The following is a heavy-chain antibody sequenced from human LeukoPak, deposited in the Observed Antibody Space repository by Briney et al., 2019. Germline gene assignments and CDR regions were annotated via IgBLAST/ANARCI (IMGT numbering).Heavy chain of an antibody. J-gene: IGHJ4*02. CDR3: AKDRVGSGSYYSPPAFDY. CDR2: ISGSGGST. D-gene: IGHD1-26*01. Sequence: GGSLRLSCAASGFTFSSYAMSWVRQAPGKGLEWVSAISGSGGSTYYADSVKGRFTISRDNSKNTLYLQMNSLRAEDTAVYYCAKDRVGSGSYYSPPAFDYWGQGTLVTVSS. V-gene: IGHV3-23*01. CDR1: GFTFSSYA.